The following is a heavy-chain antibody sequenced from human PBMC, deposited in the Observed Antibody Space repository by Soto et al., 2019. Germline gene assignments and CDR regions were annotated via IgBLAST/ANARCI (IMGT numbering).Heavy chain of an antibody. J-gene: IGHJ4*02. CDR2: ISYDGSNK. D-gene: IGHD6-19*01. CDR3: AKSVRGAVAATG. CDR1: GFTFSSYG. Sequence: GGSLRLSCAASGFTFSSYGMHWVRQAPGKGLEWVAVISYDGSNKYYADSVKGRFTISRDNSKNTLYLQMNSLRAEDTAVYYCAKSVRGAVAATGWGQGTLVTVS. V-gene: IGHV3-30*18.